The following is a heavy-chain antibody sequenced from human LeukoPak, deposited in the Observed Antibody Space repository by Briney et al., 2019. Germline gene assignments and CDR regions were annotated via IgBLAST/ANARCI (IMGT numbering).Heavy chain of an antibody. Sequence: GGSLRLSCAASAFTFSSYGMHWVRQAPGKGLEWVAYIQYDRTNEQYAHSVKGRFRISRDNSNNILYLQMNSLRAEDTAVYYCAKFLEWFGEYWGQGTLVTVSS. CDR2: IQYDRTNE. J-gene: IGHJ4*02. CDR3: AKFLEWFGEY. D-gene: IGHD3-10*01. CDR1: AFTFSSYG. V-gene: IGHV3-30*02.